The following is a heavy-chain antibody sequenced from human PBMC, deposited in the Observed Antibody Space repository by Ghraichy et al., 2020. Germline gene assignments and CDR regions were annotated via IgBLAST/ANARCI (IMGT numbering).Heavy chain of an antibody. CDR2: IYHSGST. V-gene: IGHV4-30-2*01. J-gene: IGHJ4*02. CDR3: ARGGIVVVPAAIPIPFDY. D-gene: IGHD2-2*02. Sequence: SETLSLTCAVSGGSISSGGYSWSRIRQPPGKGLEWIGYIYHSGSTYYNPSLKSRVTISVDRSKNQFSLKLSSVTAADTAVYYCARGGIVVVPAAIPIPFDYWGQGTLVTVSS. CDR1: GGSISSGGYS.